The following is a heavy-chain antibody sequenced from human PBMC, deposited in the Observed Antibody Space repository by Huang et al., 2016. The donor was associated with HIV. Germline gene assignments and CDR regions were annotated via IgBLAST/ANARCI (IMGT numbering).Heavy chain of an antibody. V-gene: IGHV5-51*03. J-gene: IGHJ4*02. CDR3: ARSEVLVTAVRFDH. CDR1: GYSFTNYW. D-gene: IGHD2-21*02. Sequence: EVQLVQSEAEVKKPGESLKISCRGSGYSFTNYWIGWVRQRPGEGLEWMGLNYPADSDPRYSPSIQGQVTFAADKSTLTAYLQWSCLQASDTAIYYCARSEVLVTAVRFDHWGQGTLVTVSS. CDR2: NYPADSDP.